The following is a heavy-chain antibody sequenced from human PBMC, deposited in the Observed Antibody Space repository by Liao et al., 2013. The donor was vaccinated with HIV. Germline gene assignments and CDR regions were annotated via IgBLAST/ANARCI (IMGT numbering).Heavy chain of an antibody. V-gene: IGHV4-30-4*08. CDR1: GVPINGGDYY. J-gene: IGHJ4*02. Sequence: QVQLQESGPGLVKPSQTLSLTCTISGVPINGGDYYWTWVRQPPGKGLEWIGYVYHSGTAYYNPSLESRLLISVDTSKNQFSLGLSSVTAADTAVYYCARVTPLITLGGVIPYSFDYWGQGNLVTVSS. D-gene: IGHD3-16*02. CDR3: ARVTPLITLGGVIPYSFDY. CDR2: VYHSGTA.